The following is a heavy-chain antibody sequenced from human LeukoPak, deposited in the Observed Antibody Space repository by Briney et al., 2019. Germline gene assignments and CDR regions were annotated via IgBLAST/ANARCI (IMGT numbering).Heavy chain of an antibody. Sequence: SVKVSCKASGGTFSSYAISWVRQAPGQGLEWMGGIIPIFGTANYAQKFQGRVTITADESTSTAYMELSSLRSVDTAVYYCARGVSSGRQEYFQHWGQGTLVTVSS. CDR3: ARGVSSGRQEYFQH. V-gene: IGHV1-69*01. CDR2: IIPIFGTA. J-gene: IGHJ1*01. D-gene: IGHD6-19*01. CDR1: GGTFSSYA.